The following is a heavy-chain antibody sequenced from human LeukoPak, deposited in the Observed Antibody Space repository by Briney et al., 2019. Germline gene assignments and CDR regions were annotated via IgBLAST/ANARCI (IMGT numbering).Heavy chain of an antibody. V-gene: IGHV1-2*02. CDR1: GYTFTGYY. D-gene: IGHD4-11*01. CDR2: INPNSNYT. Sequence: ASVEVSCKASGYTFTGYYLHWVRQAPGQGLETMGWINPNSNYTKYAQKFQGRVTMTRDTSISTASMELSSLISDDTAVYYCARRTVTGTYYFDYWGQGTLVTVSS. J-gene: IGHJ4*02. CDR3: ARRTVTGTYYFDY.